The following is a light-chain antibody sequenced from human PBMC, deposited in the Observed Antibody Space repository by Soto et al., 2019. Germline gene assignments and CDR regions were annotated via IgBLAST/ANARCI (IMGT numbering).Light chain of an antibody. J-gene: IGKJ1*01. Sequence: DIQMTQSPSSLSASVGDTVTITCRASQGIIDYLAWYQQRPGKVPKLLIYAASTLQTGVPSRFSGSGAGTDFTLTISSLQPEDVATYYCQKYDTAPQTFGQGTRLEIK. CDR3: QKYDTAPQT. CDR2: AAS. CDR1: QGIIDY. V-gene: IGKV1-27*01.